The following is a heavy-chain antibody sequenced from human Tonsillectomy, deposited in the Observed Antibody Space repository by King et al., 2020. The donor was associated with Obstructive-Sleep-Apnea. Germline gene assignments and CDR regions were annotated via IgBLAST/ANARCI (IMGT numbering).Heavy chain of an antibody. CDR2: IHYSGST. D-gene: IGHD2-2*01. J-gene: IGHJ6*02. CDR1: GGSMSSYY. Sequence: VQLQESGPGLVKPPETLSLTCTVSGGSMSSYYWSWIRQSPGKGLEWIGCIHYSGSTSYNPSLKSRVTISVDMSKNQFALNLNSVPAADTAVYYCARDHKYQLPGLVDYYYGMDVWGQGTTVTVSS. V-gene: IGHV4-59*01. CDR3: ARDHKYQLPGLVDYYYGMDV.